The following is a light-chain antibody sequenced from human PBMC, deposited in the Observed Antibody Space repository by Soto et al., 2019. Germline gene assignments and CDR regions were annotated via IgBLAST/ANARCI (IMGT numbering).Light chain of an antibody. J-gene: IGKJ4*01. CDR3: EQYDNPALS. Sequence: DSQRGQWRSSKAPSGVERGTSVDQASQDISNYLNWYQQKLGKAPKLLIYDASNLETGVPSRFSGSGSGTDFTFPISRSQHQTIAPPYCEQYDNPALSFGGGTKVDI. CDR2: DAS. V-gene: IGKV1-33*01. CDR1: QDISNY.